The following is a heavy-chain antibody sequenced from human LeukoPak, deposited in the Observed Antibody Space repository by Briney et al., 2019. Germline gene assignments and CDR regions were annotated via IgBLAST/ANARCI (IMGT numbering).Heavy chain of an antibody. Sequence: NRGESLKISCKGSGYSFTSYWIGWVRQMPGKGLEWMGIIYPGDSDTRYSPPFQGQVTISADKSISTAYLQWSSLKASDTAMYYCARRAAMVRGVIMDYWGQGTLVTVSS. J-gene: IGHJ4*02. CDR1: GYSFTSYW. V-gene: IGHV5-51*01. CDR3: ARRAAMVRGVIMDY. D-gene: IGHD3-10*01. CDR2: IYPGDSDT.